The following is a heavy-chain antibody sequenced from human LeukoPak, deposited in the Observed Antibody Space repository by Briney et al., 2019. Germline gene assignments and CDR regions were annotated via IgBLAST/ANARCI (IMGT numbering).Heavy chain of an antibody. CDR3: AKGPRGGSSEYFQH. CDR1: GFTFDDYA. J-gene: IGHJ1*01. D-gene: IGHD2-15*01. V-gene: IGHV3-9*01. CDR2: ISWNSGSI. Sequence: PGRSLRLSCAASGFTFDDYAMHWVRQAPGKGLEWVSGISWNSGSIGYADSVKGRFTISRDNAKNSLYLQMNSLRAEDTALYYCAKGPRGGSSEYFQHWGQGTLVTVSS.